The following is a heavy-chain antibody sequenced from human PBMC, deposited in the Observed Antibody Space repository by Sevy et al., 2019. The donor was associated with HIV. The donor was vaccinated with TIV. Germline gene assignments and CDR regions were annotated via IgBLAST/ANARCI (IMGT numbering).Heavy chain of an antibody. CDR3: AKANYDFWSGYSKHFDY. Sequence: GGSLRLSCAASGFTFSTYAMTWVRQAPGKGLEWVSVISFSGGSTYYADSVKGRFTISRDNSKNTLYLQMNSLRAEDTAVYYCAKANYDFWSGYSKHFDYWGQGTLVTVSS. V-gene: IGHV3-23*01. D-gene: IGHD3-3*01. CDR2: ISFSGGST. CDR1: GFTFSTYA. J-gene: IGHJ4*02.